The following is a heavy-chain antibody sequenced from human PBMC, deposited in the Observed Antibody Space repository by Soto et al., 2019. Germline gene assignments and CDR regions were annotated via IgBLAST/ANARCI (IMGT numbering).Heavy chain of an antibody. Sequence: PGGSLRLSCAASGFTFDDYAMHWVRQAPGKGLEWVSGISWNSGSIGYADSVKGRFTISRDNAKNSLYLQMNSLRAEDTALYYCAAEVVPASRDGFDPWGQGTLVTVSS. CDR1: GFTFDDYA. CDR2: ISWNSGSI. D-gene: IGHD2-2*01. V-gene: IGHV3-9*01. CDR3: AAEVVPASRDGFDP. J-gene: IGHJ5*02.